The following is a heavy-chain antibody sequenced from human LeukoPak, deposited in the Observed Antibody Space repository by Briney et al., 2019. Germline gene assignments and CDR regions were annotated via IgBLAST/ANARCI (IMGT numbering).Heavy chain of an antibody. CDR1: GGSISSYY. CDR2: IYYSGST. V-gene: IGHV4-59*08. Sequence: PSETLSLTCTVSGGSISSYYWSWIRQPPGKGLEWIGYIYYSGSTNYNPSLKSRVTISVDMSKNQFSLKLSSVTAADTAVYYCARRGGGSSTDWFDPWGQGTLVIVSS. D-gene: IGHD6-6*01. CDR3: ARRGGGSSTDWFDP. J-gene: IGHJ5*02.